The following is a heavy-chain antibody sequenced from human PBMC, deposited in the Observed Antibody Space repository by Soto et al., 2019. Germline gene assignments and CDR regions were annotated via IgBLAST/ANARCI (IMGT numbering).Heavy chain of an antibody. CDR3: AHRPLSVTAMVHLTNWFDP. D-gene: IGHD5-18*01. CDR2: IYWDDDK. Sequence: SGPTLVNPTQTLTLTCTFSGFSLSTSGVGVGWIRQPPGKALEWLALIYWDDDKRYSPSLKSRLTITKDTSKNQVVLTMTNMDPVDTATYYCAHRPLSVTAMVHLTNWFDPWGQGTLVTVSS. CDR1: GFSLSTSGVG. J-gene: IGHJ5*02. V-gene: IGHV2-5*02.